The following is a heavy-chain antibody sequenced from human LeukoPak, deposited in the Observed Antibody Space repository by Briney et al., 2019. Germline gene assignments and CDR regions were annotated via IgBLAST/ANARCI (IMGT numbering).Heavy chain of an antibody. Sequence: GGSLRLSCAASGFTFSSYGMHWVRQAPGKGLDWVAVISNDGSKKYYADSVKGRFTVSRDNSKNTLSLQVSSLRTEDTAVYYCAKDRYSYAFEYSDSWGQGTLVTVSS. J-gene: IGHJ4*02. CDR1: GFTFSSYG. D-gene: IGHD5-18*01. CDR3: AKDRYSYAFEYSDS. CDR2: ISNDGSKK. V-gene: IGHV3-30*18.